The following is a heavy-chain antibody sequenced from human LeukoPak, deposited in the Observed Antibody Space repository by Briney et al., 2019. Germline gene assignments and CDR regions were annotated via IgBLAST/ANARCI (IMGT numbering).Heavy chain of an antibody. D-gene: IGHD3-3*01. CDR1: GFIFSSYS. J-gene: IGHJ4*02. V-gene: IGHV3-21*01. CDR2: ISSSSIHI. Sequence: PGGSLRLSRVASGFIFSSYSVNWVRQAPGKGLEWVSSISSSSIHISYADSVTGRFTISRDNAKNSLYLQMNSLRAEDTAVYYCARGNDFWSGYYWVNFDYWGQGTPVTVSS. CDR3: ARGNDFWSGYYWVNFDY.